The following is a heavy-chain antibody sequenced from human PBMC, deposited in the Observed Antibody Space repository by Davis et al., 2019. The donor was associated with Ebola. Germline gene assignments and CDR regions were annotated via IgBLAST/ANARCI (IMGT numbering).Heavy chain of an antibody. V-gene: IGHV1-46*01. CDR3: ARRLYCGGGSCYEYYYGMDV. Sequence: ASVKVSCKASGYTFTSYYIHWVRQAPGQGLEWMGIINPSGGSTHYAQKFQGRVTMTRDTSTSTVYMELSSLRFEDTAVYYCARRLYCGGGSCYEYYYGMDVWGQGTTVTVSS. CDR2: INPSGGST. J-gene: IGHJ6*02. D-gene: IGHD2-15*01. CDR1: GYTFTSYY.